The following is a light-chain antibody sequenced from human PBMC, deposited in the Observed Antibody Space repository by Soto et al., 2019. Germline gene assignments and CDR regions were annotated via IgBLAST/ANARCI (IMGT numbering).Light chain of an antibody. J-gene: IGKJ5*01. V-gene: IGKV3-20*01. CDR2: GAS. Sequence: DIVMTQSPATLSVSPGERATLSCRASQSVSSNLAWYQQKPGQAPRLLIYGASSRATGIPDRFSGSGSGTDFTLTISRLEPEDFAVYYCQQYGSSPKLTFGQGTRLEIK. CDR3: QQYGSSPKLT. CDR1: QSVSSN.